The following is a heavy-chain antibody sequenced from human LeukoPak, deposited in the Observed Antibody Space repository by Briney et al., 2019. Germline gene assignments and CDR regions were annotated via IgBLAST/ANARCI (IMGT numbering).Heavy chain of an antibody. CDR3: ASLPSSIAARFSFDY. D-gene: IGHD6-6*01. CDR2: ISSSSSYI. CDR1: GFTFDDYS. V-gene: IGHV3-21*01. Sequence: PGGSLRLSCAASGFTFDDYSMNWVRQAPGKGLEWVSSISSSSSYIYYADSVKGRFTISRDNAKNSLYLQMNSLRAEDTAVYYCASLPSSIAARFSFDYWGQGTLVTVSS. J-gene: IGHJ4*02.